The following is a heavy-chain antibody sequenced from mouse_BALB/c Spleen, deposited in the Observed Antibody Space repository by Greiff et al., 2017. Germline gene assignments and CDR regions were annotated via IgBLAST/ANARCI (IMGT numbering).Heavy chain of an antibody. Sequence: VQLQQSGAELVRPGTSVKVSCKASGYAFTNYLIEWVKQRPGQGLEWIGVINPGSGGTNYNEKFKGKATLTADKSSSTAYMQLSSLTSDDSAVYFCARGLLRYAMDYWGQGTSVTVSS. D-gene: IGHD1-1*01. J-gene: IGHJ4*01. CDR2: INPGSGGT. CDR3: ARGLLRYAMDY. CDR1: GYAFTNYL. V-gene: IGHV1-54*01.